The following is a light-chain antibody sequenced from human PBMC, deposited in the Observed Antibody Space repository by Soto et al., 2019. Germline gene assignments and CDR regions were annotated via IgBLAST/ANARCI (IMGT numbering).Light chain of an antibody. CDR1: QSVSSSY. V-gene: IGKV3-20*01. J-gene: IGKJ1*01. Sequence: EIVWTQSPGTLSFSPGERATLSCRASQSVSSSYLAWYQQKPGQAPRLRIYGASSRATGIPDRFSGSGSGTDFTFTISRLEPEDFAVYYCQQYGSSWTFGQGTKVEIK. CDR2: GAS. CDR3: QQYGSSWT.